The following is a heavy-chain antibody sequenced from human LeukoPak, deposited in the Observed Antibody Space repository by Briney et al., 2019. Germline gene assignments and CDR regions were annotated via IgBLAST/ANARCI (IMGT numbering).Heavy chain of an antibody. J-gene: IGHJ6*02. Sequence: WDTLSLTCTVSGGSISSYYWSWIRQPPGKGLEWIGYIYYSGSTNYNPSLKSRVTISVDTSKSQFSLKLSSVTAADTAVYYCARVFVVGATPGMDVWGQGTTVTVSS. V-gene: IGHV4-59*07. CDR2: IYYSGST. CDR1: GGSISSYY. D-gene: IGHD1-26*01. CDR3: ARVFVVGATPGMDV.